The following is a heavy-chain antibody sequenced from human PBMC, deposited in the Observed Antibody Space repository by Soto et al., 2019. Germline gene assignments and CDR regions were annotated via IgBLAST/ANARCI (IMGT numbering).Heavy chain of an antibody. CDR1: GFTFSGNA. CDR2: ISAGGTT. V-gene: IGHV3-23*01. Sequence: GGSLKISCVASGFTFSGNAMTWVRQAPGKGLHWVSGISAGGTTYYADSAKGRFTISRDNSKNTLYLQMNSLRADDTAVYYCAKDPLTRGWFDPWGQGTLVTVSS. J-gene: IGHJ5*02. CDR3: AKDPLTRGWFDP.